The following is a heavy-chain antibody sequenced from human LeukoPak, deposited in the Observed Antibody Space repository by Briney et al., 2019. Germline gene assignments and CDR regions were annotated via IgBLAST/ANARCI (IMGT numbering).Heavy chain of an antibody. CDR3: ARAAAAGDFDY. CDR1: GGSISSYY. D-gene: IGHD6-13*01. Sequence: SETLSLTCTVSGGSISSYYWSWIRQPPGKGLEWIGYIYYSGSTNYNPSLKSRVTISVDTSKNQFSLKLSSVTVADTAVYYCARAAAAGDFDYWGQGTLVTVSS. J-gene: IGHJ4*02. CDR2: IYYSGST. V-gene: IGHV4-59*01.